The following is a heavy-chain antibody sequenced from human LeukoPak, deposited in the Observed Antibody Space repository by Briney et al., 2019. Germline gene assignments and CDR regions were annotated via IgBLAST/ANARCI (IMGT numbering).Heavy chain of an antibody. J-gene: IGHJ4*02. V-gene: IGHV4-38-2*02. D-gene: IGHD3-22*01. CDR3: VRWGTYYYDSSGYYRPDFVGY. CDR1: VHFISIGYD. Sequence: ETVSLTCTVSVHFISIGYDWGGIRQPPGKGVDWIGRIYQSGSTYYNPSLKSRVTISVYMSKNQFSRTLSSVPAADTAVYYCVRWGTYYYDSSGYYRPDFVGYWGQGTLLPVSS. CDR2: IYQSGST.